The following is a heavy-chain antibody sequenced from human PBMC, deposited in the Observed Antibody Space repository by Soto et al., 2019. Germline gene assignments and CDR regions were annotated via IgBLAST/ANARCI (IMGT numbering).Heavy chain of an antibody. CDR1: GYSFAKYS. J-gene: IGHJ4*02. Sequence: ASVKVSCKTSGYSFAKYSVHWVRQAPGQGLEWMGIINPSGGSTTYAEKFQGRLTMTRDTSTNTVYMEVSSLRSEDTAVFYCARAYNHMGLLTDALDYWGQGTLVTVSS. V-gene: IGHV1-46*01. D-gene: IGHD3-22*01. CDR2: INPSGGST. CDR3: ARAYNHMGLLTDALDY.